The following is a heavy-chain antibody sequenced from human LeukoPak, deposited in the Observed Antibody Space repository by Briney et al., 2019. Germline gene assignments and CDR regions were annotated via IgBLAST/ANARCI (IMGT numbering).Heavy chain of an antibody. CDR1: GYTFTSYY. D-gene: IGHD3-16*02. J-gene: IGHJ4*02. CDR3: ARDRVPPYDYVWGSYRSVDY. V-gene: IGHV1-46*01. Sequence: GASVKVSCKASGYTFTSYYMHWARQAPGQGLEWMGIIDPSGGSTSYAQKFQGRVTMTRDTSTSTVYMELSSLRSEDTAVYYCARDRVPPYDYVWGSYRSVDYWGQGTLVTVSS. CDR2: IDPSGGST.